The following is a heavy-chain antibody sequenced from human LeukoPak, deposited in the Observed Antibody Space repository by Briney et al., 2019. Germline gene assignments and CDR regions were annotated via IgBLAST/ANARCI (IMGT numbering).Heavy chain of an antibody. CDR1: GFTFSSYS. CDR3: AKEDYYDSSGYYLPFTLWD. D-gene: IGHD3-22*01. J-gene: IGHJ4*02. Sequence: GGSLRLSYAASGFTFSSYSMNWVRQAPGKGLEWVAVISYDGSNKYYADSVKGRFTISRDNSKNTLYLQMNSLRAEDTAVYYCAKEDYYDSSGYYLPFTLWDWGQGTLVTVSS. V-gene: IGHV3-30*18. CDR2: ISYDGSNK.